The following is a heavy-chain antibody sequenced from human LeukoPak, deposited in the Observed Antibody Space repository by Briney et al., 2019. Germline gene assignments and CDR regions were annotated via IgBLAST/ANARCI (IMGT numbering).Heavy chain of an antibody. J-gene: IGHJ3*02. CDR3: ARGDDAFDI. CDR2: ISNTGGST. Sequence: SGGSPRLSCAASGFTFSGYGMSWVRQAPGKGLEWVSSISNTGGSTYYADSVKGRFTISRDNSKKTVYLQMNSLRAEDTALYYCARGDDAFDIWGQGTMVTVSS. CDR1: GFTFSGYG. V-gene: IGHV3-23*01. D-gene: IGHD3-16*01.